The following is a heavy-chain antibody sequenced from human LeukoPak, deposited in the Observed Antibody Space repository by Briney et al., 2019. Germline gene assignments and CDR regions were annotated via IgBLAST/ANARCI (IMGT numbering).Heavy chain of an antibody. D-gene: IGHD1-1*01. CDR2: IYYTGST. V-gene: IGHV4-59*01. CDR1: GGSISSYF. CDR3: ARVAGTRGGYYYYYMDV. J-gene: IGHJ6*03. Sequence: SETLSLTCTVSGGSISSYFWSWIRQPPGKGLEWIGYIYYTGSTNYNPSLRSRLTISVDTSKNQFSLKLSSVTAADTAVYYCARVAGTRGGYYYYYMDVWGKGTTVTVSS.